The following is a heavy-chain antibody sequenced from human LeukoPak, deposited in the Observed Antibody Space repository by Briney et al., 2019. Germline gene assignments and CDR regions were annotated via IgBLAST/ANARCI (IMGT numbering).Heavy chain of an antibody. CDR3: ARDMWFSSSWPLRGIFDY. CDR2: ISSSSSYI. D-gene: IGHD6-13*01. J-gene: IGHJ4*02. V-gene: IGHV3-21*01. CDR1: GFTFSSYS. Sequence: GGSLRLSCAASGFTFSSYSMNWVRQAPGKGLEWVSSISSSSSYIYYADSVKGRFTISRDNAKNSLYLQMNSLRAEDTAVYYCARDMWFSSSWPLRGIFDYWGQGTLVTVSS.